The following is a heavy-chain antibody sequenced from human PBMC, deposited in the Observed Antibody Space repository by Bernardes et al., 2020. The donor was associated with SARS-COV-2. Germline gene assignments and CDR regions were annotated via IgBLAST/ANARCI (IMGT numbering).Heavy chain of an antibody. CDR3: ARGAGIVGPAATMDC. V-gene: IGHV3-21*01. CDR1: GFTFSSYT. J-gene: IGHJ4*02. D-gene: IGHD1-26*01. CDR2: ISSSSTYI. Sequence: GGSLRLSCAASGFTFSSYTMNWVRQAPGEGLEWVSSISSSSTYIYYADSVKGRFTVSRDNAENSLYLQMNSLRAEDTAVYYCARGAGIVGPAATMDCWGQGTLVTVSS.